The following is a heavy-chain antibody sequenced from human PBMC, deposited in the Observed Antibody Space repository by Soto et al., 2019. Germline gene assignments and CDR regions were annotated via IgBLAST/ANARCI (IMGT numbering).Heavy chain of an antibody. CDR3: ARDPLYYYGSGVGMDV. CDR2: ISYDGSNK. Sequence: ESGGGVVQPGRSLRLSCAASGFTFSSYAMHWVRQAPGKGLEWVAVISYDGSNKYYADSVKGRFTISRDNSKNTLYLQMNSLRAEDTAVYYCARDPLYYYGSGVGMDVWGQGTTVTVSS. D-gene: IGHD3-10*01. CDR1: GFTFSSYA. V-gene: IGHV3-30-3*01. J-gene: IGHJ6*02.